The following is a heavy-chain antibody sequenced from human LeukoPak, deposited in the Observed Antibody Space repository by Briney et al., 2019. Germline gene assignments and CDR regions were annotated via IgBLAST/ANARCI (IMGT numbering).Heavy chain of an antibody. J-gene: IGHJ6*03. V-gene: IGHV4-34*01. CDR1: GGSFSGYY. D-gene: IGHD5-18*01. CDR2: INHRGST. Sequence: SETLSLTCAVYGGSFSGYYWSWIRQPPGKGLEWIGEINHRGSTNYNPSLKSRVTISVDTSKNHFSLKLTSVTAADTAVYYCARDRYIFAGPDAYYYMDVWGKGTTVTISS. CDR3: ARDRYIFAGPDAYYYMDV.